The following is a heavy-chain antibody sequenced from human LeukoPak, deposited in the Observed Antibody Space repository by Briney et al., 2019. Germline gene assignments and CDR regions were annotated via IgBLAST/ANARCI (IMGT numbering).Heavy chain of an antibody. Sequence: SETLSLTCTVSGGSISSYYWSWIRQPPGKGLEWIGYIYSSGSTLYNPSLESRVTISVDTSKNHFSLKLTSVTAADTAVYYCASGGAWFDPWGQGTLVTVSS. V-gene: IGHV4-59*08. CDR2: IYSSGST. J-gene: IGHJ5*02. D-gene: IGHD3-16*01. CDR3: ASGGAWFDP. CDR1: GGSISSYY.